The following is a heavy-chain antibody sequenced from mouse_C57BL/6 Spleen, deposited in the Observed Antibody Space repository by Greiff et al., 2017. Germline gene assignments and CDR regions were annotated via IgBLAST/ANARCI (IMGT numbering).Heavy chain of an antibody. D-gene: IGHD1-1*01. CDR2: IDPSDSYT. Sequence: VQLQQPGAELVRPGTSVKLSCKASGYTFTSYWMHWVKQRPGQGLEWIGVIDPSDSYTNYNQKFKGKATLTVDTSSSTAYMQLSSLTSEDSAVYYCARNFDYGSSYNYAMDYWGQGTSVTVSS. CDR3: ARNFDYGSSYNYAMDY. V-gene: IGHV1-59*01. J-gene: IGHJ4*01. CDR1: GYTFTSYW.